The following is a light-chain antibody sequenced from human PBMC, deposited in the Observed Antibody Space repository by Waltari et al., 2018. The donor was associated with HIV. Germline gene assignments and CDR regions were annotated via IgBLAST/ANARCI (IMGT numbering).Light chain of an antibody. CDR2: DVT. CDR3: SSYTSSSWV. CDR1: SRDVDYYNY. J-gene: IGLJ3*02. V-gene: IGLV2-14*03. Sequence: QSALTQPASVSGYPGQSITISCTGISRDVDYYNYDCWYQQHPGKAPKLMIYDVTHRPSGVSNRFSGSKSGNTASLTISGLQAEDEADYYCSSYTSSSWVFGGGTKLTVL.